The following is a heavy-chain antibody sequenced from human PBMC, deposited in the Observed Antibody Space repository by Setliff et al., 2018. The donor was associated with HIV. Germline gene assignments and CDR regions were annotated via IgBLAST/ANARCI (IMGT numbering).Heavy chain of an antibody. CDR1: GFTFSSYA. CDR2: ITHDGSSK. D-gene: IGHD7-27*01. CDR3: ATDLHWAFDY. J-gene: IGHJ4*02. Sequence: GGSLRLSCAASGFTFSSYAMSWVRQAPGKGLEWVAVITHDGSSKYYADSVKGRFTISRDNAKNSLYLQMNSLRAEDAAVYYCATDLHWAFDYWGQGSLVTV. V-gene: IGHV3-30*07.